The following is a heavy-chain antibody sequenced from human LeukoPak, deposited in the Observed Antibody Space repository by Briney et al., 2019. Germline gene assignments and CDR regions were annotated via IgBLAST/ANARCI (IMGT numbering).Heavy chain of an antibody. CDR3: ARDLYDFWSGKYFQH. V-gene: IGHV3-33*01. Sequence: PGTSLRLSCAASGFTFSSYGMHWVRQAPGKGLEWVAVIWYDGRNKYYADSVKGRFTISRDNSKNTLYLQMNSLRAEDTAVYYCARDLYDFWSGKYFQHWGQGTLVTVSS. J-gene: IGHJ1*01. CDR2: IWYDGRNK. D-gene: IGHD3-3*01. CDR1: GFTFSSYG.